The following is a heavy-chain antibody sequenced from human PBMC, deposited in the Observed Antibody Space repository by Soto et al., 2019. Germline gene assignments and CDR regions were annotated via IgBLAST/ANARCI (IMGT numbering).Heavy chain of an antibody. CDR2: ISSSSSYI. CDR3: ARGLKGAGYY. J-gene: IGHJ4*02. V-gene: IGHV3-21*01. CDR1: GFTFSSYS. Sequence: ESGGGLVNPGGSLRLSCAASGFTFSSYSMNWVRQAPGKGLEWVSSISSSSSYIYYADSVKGRFTISRDNAKNSLYLQMNSLRAEDTTVYYCARGLKGAGYYWGQGTLVTVSS. D-gene: IGHD3-16*01.